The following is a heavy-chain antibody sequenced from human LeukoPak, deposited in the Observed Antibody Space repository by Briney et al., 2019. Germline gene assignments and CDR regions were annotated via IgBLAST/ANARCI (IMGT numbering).Heavy chain of an antibody. J-gene: IGHJ6*03. D-gene: IGHD3-10*01. CDR2: IYTSGST. CDR3: ARAENRYGSGSYYKTRWYYYYYMDV. Sequence: SETLSLTCTVSGGSISSYYWSWIRQPAGKGLEWIGRIYTSGSTNYNPSLKSRVTMSVDTSKNQFSLKLSSVTAADTAVYYCARAENRYGSGSYYKTRWYYYYYMDVWGKGTTVTVSS. V-gene: IGHV4-4*07. CDR1: GGSISSYY.